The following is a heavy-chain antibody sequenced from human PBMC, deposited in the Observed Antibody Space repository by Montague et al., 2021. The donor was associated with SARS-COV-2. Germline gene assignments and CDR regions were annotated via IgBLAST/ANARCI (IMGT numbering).Heavy chain of an antibody. CDR3: ARNYWFYFDY. Sequence: SLRLSCAASGFTIGDTYMTWVRQAPGKGLEWVAKINRDGSRRDYADSMKGRFTISRDNAKNSLYLQLDNLRAEDTAVYYCARNYWFYFDYWGQGTLVTVSS. CDR2: INRDGSRR. CDR1: GFTIGDTY. V-gene: IGHV3-7*01. J-gene: IGHJ4*02. D-gene: IGHD2-8*02.